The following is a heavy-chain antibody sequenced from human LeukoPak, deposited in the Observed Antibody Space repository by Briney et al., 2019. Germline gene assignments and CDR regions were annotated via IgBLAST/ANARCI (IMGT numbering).Heavy chain of an antibody. CDR1: GFTFSTYA. J-gene: IGHJ5*02. Sequence: PGGSLRPSCAASGFTFSTYALTWVRQAPGKGLEWVSTIGGSGGVTHYADSVKGRFTISRDNSKNTLYLQMNSLRAEDTAVYYCAKDGRGGDCTSASCTNWFGPWGQGTLVTVSS. CDR3: AKDGRGGDCTSASCTNWFGP. D-gene: IGHD2-2*01. V-gene: IGHV3-23*01. CDR2: IGGSGGVT.